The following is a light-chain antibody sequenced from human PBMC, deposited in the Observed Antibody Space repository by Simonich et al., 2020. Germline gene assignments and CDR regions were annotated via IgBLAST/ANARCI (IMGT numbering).Light chain of an antibody. J-gene: IGKJ1*01. CDR2: WAS. Sequence: DIVMTQSPDSLAVSLGERATINCKSSQSFLYSSNNKNYLAWYQQKPGQPPNLHIHWASTRESGVPDRFSGSGSGTDFTLTISSLQAEDVAVYYCRQYYSTPWTFGQGTKVEIK. CDR3: RQYYSTPWT. V-gene: IGKV4-1*01. CDR1: QSFLYSSNNKNY.